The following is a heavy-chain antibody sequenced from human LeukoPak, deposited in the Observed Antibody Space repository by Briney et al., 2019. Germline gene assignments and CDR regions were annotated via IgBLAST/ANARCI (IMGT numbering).Heavy chain of an antibody. D-gene: IGHD6-19*01. CDR2: IIPIFGTA. V-gene: IGHV1-69*13. J-gene: IGHJ4*02. CDR3: ARGRMAGTYVFDY. CDR1: GDTFSSYA. Sequence: SVKVSCTASGDTFSSYAISWVRQAPGQGLEWMGGIIPIFGTANYAQKFQGRVTITADESTSTAYMELSSLRSEDTAVYYCARGRMAGTYVFDYWGQGTLVTVSS.